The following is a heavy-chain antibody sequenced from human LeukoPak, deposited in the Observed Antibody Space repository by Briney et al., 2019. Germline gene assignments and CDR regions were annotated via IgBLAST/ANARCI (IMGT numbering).Heavy chain of an antibody. D-gene: IGHD6-19*01. CDR2: ISGSGGRT. Sequence: PGGTLRLSCAASGFTFSSYAMSWVRQAPGKGLEWVSAISGSGGRTYYADSAKGRFTISRDNSKNTLYLRMNSLRAEDTAVYYCAKEDSSGSSDYCGQGTLVTVSS. V-gene: IGHV3-23*01. CDR1: GFTFSSYA. CDR3: AKEDSSGSSDY. J-gene: IGHJ4*02.